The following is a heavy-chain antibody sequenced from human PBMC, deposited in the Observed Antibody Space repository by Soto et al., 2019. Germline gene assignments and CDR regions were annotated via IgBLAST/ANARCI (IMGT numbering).Heavy chain of an antibody. CDR3: ARPPGYIRDWYYFDS. V-gene: IGHV1-2*02. CDR1: GYSLIDYY. CDR2: ISPKSGTM. Sequence: ASVQVSCKAPGYSLIDYYTHWVRQAPGQGLEWLGRISPKSGTMNYAQKFQGRVTLTWDASLNTAYMELSSLRSDDTALYYCARPPGYIRDWYYFDSWGQGTLVTVSS. J-gene: IGHJ4*02. D-gene: IGHD6-19*01.